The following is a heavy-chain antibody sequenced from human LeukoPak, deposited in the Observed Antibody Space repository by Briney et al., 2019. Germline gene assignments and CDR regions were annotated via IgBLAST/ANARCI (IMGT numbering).Heavy chain of an antibody. J-gene: IGHJ6*03. V-gene: IGHV1-2*02. CDR2: INPNSGGT. CDR1: GYTFTGYY. D-gene: IGHD5-18*01. Sequence: ASVKVSCKASGYTFTGYYMHWVRQAPGQGLEWMGWINPNSGGTNYAQKFQGRVTMTRDTSISTAYMELSSLRSEDTAVYYCARGLWIQLWLTGYYYYYMDVWGKGTTVTISS. CDR3: ARGLWIQLWLTGYYYYYMDV.